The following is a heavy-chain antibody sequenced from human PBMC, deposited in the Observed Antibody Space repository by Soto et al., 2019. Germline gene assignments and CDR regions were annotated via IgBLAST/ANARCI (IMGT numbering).Heavy chain of an antibody. J-gene: IGHJ4*02. CDR3: ARGRGNSYFGY. CDR2: INQSGST. CDR1: GGSFSGSY. D-gene: IGHD2-21*02. V-gene: IGHV4-34*01. Sequence: QVQLQQWGAGLLKPLETLSLTCAVYGGSFSGSYWYWIRQPPGKGLEWIGEINQSGSTNYNPSLKSRLTISVDTSKNEFSLRVSSVSGADTAVYYCARGRGNSYFGYWGQGTLVTVSS.